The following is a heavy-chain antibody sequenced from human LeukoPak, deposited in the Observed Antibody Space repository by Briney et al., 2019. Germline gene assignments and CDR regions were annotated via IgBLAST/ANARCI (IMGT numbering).Heavy chain of an antibody. V-gene: IGHV4-30-4*01. CDR2: IYYSGST. CDR3: AAGYSSSWYVDIYWFDP. D-gene: IGHD6-13*01. J-gene: IGHJ5*02. CDR1: GGSISSGDYY. Sequence: SETLSLTCTVSGGSISSGDYYWSWIRQPPGKGLEWIGYIYYSGSTYYNPSLKSRVTISVDTSKNQFSLKLGSVTAADTAVYYCAAGYSSSWYVDIYWFDPWGQGTLVTVSS.